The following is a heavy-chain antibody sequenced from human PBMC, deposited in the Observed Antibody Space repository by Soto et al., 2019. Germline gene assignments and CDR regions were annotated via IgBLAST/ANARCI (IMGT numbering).Heavy chain of an antibody. CDR1: GFTFSNYS. CDR2: ISSSGSTR. J-gene: IGHJ3*02. V-gene: IGHV3-48*01. D-gene: IGHD2-8*01. CDR3: ARGRYCTNGVCALDAFNI. Sequence: GGSLRLSCAASGFTFSNYSMNWVHQAPGKGLEWVSYISSSGSTRYYADSVKGRFTISRDNAKISLYLQMNSLRAGDTAVYYCARGRYCTNGVCALDAFNIWGQGTMVTVSS.